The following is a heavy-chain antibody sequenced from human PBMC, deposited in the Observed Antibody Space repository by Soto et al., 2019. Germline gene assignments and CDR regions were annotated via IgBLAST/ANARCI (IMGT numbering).Heavy chain of an antibody. CDR1: GYSFSIYW. J-gene: IGHJ4*02. V-gene: IGHV5-51*01. CDR3: ARPPQSPVEVPY. CDR2: IYPGDSDT. Sequence: GESLKISCNGSGYSFSIYWIGWVRQMPGKGLEWMGIIYPGDSDTKYSPSFQGQVTISADKSISTAYLQWSSLKASDTAIYYCARPPQSPVEVPYWGQGTLVTVSS.